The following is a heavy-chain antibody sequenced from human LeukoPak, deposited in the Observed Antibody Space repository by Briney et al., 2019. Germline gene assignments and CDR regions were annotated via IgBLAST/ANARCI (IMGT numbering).Heavy chain of an antibody. V-gene: IGHV4-4*07. J-gene: IGHJ2*01. Sequence: PSEILSLTCTVSGGSISNYYWSWIRQPAGKGLEWIGRIYTSGSTNYNPSLKSRVTISVDTSKNQFSLKLSSVTAADTAVYYCARDRSRILTGYSSYWYFDLWGRGTLVTVSS. CDR1: GGSISNYY. CDR2: IYTSGST. D-gene: IGHD3-9*01. CDR3: ARDRSRILTGYSSYWYFDL.